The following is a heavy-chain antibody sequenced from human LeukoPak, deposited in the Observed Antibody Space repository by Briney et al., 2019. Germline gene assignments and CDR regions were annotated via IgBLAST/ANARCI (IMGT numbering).Heavy chain of an antibody. D-gene: IGHD6-6*01. J-gene: IGHJ4*02. CDR1: GYTFTGYY. V-gene: IGHV1-2*02. CDR3: ARDIAARTYNFDY. CDR2: INPNSAGT. Sequence: ASVKVSCKASGYTFTGYYMHWVRQAPGQGLEWMGWINPNSAGTNYAQKFQGRVTMTRDTSISTAYMEPSRLRSDDTAVYYCARDIAARTYNFDYWGQGTLVTVSS.